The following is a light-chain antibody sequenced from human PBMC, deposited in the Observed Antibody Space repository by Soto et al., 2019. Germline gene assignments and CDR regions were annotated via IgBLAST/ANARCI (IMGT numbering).Light chain of an antibody. V-gene: IGKV3-20*01. CDR1: QSVSSSY. Sequence: EIVLTQSPVTLSLSPGERATLSCRASQSVSSSYLAWYQQKPGQAPRLLIYGASSRATGIPDRFSGSGSGTDFTLTISRLEPEDFVVYYCQQYGSSPPWTFGQGTKVEIK. CDR3: QQYGSSPPWT. CDR2: GAS. J-gene: IGKJ1*01.